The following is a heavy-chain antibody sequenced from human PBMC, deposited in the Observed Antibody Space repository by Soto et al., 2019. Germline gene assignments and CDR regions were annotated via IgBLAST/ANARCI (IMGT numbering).Heavy chain of an antibody. D-gene: IGHD6-19*01. J-gene: IGHJ4*02. CDR2: ISGSGGST. Sequence: EVQLLESGGGLVQPGGSLRLSCAASGFTFSSYAMSWVRQAPGKGLEWVSAISGSGGSTYYADSVKGRFTISRDNSKNALYLQMNSLRAEDTAVYYCAKDPYPYSSGWQPFDYWGQGTLFTVSS. CDR3: AKDPYPYSSGWQPFDY. CDR1: GFTFSSYA. V-gene: IGHV3-23*01.